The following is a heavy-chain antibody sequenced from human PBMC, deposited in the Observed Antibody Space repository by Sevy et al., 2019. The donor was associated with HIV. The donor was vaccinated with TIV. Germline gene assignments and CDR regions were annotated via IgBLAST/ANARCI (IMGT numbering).Heavy chain of an antibody. CDR2: ISIYGGST. D-gene: IGHD6-19*01. CDR3: ARGPYSSGWTDAFDI. CDR1: RFTFTNYA. V-gene: IGHV3-23*01. J-gene: IGHJ3*02. Sequence: GGSLRLSCAASRFTFTNYAMTWVRQAPGKGLDWVSTISIYGGSTYYADSVKGRFTISRDNSKNTLYLQMNSLRAEDTAVYYCARGPYSSGWTDAFDIWGQGTMVAV.